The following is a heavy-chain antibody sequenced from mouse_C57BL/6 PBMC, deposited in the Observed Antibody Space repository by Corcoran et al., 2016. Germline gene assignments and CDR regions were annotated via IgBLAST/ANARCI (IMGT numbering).Heavy chain of an antibody. J-gene: IGHJ1*03. CDR3: ARLYGSSYWYFDV. V-gene: IGHV1-26*01. CDR2: INPNNGGT. Sequence: EVQLQQSGPELVKPGASVKISCKASGYTFTDYSMNWGKQSHGKSLEWIGDINPNNGGTSYNQKFKGKATLTVEKSSSTAYMELRSLTSEDSAVYYCARLYGSSYWYFDVWSTGTTVTVSS. D-gene: IGHD1-1*01. CDR1: GYTFTDYS.